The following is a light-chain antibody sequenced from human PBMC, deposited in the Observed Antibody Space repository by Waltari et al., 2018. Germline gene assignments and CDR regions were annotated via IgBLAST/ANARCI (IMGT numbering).Light chain of an antibody. CDR2: DKN. CDR1: SLRSYY. V-gene: IGLV3-19*01. Sequence: SSELTQDPAVSVAMGQTVRITCQGDSLRSYYESWYQQRPGQAPILVIYDKNNRPSGVPARFSGSSSHNTGSLTITGAQAEDEASYYCHSRDASGVAGSFGGGTKLTVL. CDR3: HSRDASGVAGS. J-gene: IGLJ2*01.